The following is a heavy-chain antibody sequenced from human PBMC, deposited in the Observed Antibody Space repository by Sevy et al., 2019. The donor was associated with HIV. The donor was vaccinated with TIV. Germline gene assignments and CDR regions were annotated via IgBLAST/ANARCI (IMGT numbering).Heavy chain of an antibody. Sequence: GGSLRLSCAASGFTFSSYEMNWVRQAPGKGLEWLSYISSSGSSTYYTDSVKGRFTISRDNAKNSLYLQLNSLRAEDTAVYYCARGGRHRDVYNRKDAFAFWGQGTMVTVSS. CDR2: ISSSGSST. D-gene: IGHD1-1*01. V-gene: IGHV3-48*03. CDR1: GFTFSSYE. J-gene: IGHJ3*01. CDR3: ARGGRHRDVYNRKDAFAF.